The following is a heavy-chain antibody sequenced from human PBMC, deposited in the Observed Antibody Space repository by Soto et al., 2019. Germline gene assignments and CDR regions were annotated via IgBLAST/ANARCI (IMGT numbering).Heavy chain of an antibody. CDR2: IDPSDSYL. V-gene: IGHV5-10-1*03. D-gene: IGHD3-10*01. Sequence: EVQLVQSGTEVIEPGESLKISCKVSGYTFTNYWISWVRQMPGKGLEWMGRIDPSDSYLNYSPSFQGHVTISAGKSTNTAYLHLSSLKASDTAVYYCARHRGFGSRSYIDHWRRGTLVTVSS. CDR3: ARHRGFGSRSYIDH. J-gene: IGHJ5*02. CDR1: GYTFTNYW.